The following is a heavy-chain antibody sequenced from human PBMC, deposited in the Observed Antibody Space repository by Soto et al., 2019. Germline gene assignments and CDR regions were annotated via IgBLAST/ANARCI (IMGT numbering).Heavy chain of an antibody. CDR3: TTLYCRSTSCYSWDAFDI. CDR2: IKSKTDGGTT. Sequence: GGSLRLSCAASGFTFSNAWMSWVRQAPGKGLEWVGRIKSKTDGGTTDYAAPVKGRFTISRDDSKNTLYLQMNSLKTEDTAVYYCTTLYCRSTSCYSWDAFDIWGQGTMVTVSS. CDR1: GFTFSNAW. D-gene: IGHD2-2*02. V-gene: IGHV3-15*01. J-gene: IGHJ3*02.